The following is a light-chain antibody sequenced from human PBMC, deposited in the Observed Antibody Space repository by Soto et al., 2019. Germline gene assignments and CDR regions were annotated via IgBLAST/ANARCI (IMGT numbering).Light chain of an antibody. CDR2: GAS. J-gene: IGKJ1*01. CDR1: QSISSSY. V-gene: IGKV3-15*01. Sequence: EIVLTQSPGTLSLSPGESATLSCRASQSISSSYLAWYQQKPGQVPRLLIYGASTRATGIPARFSGSGSGTEFTLTISSLQSEDFAVYYCQQYNDWPTFGQGTKVDIK. CDR3: QQYNDWPT.